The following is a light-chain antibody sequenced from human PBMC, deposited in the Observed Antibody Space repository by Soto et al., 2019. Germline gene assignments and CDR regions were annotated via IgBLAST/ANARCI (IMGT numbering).Light chain of an antibody. J-gene: IGKJ4*01. V-gene: IGKV2-30*02. CDR2: KGS. Sequence: DVVMTQSPLSLPVTLGQPASISCRSSQSLVHSDGHIYLHWFQQRPGQSPRRLIYKGSDRDSGVPDRFSGSGSDTDFTLKISRVEAEDVGVYYCMQGTHWPPAFGGGTKVEIK. CDR3: MQGTHWPPA. CDR1: QSLVHSDGHIY.